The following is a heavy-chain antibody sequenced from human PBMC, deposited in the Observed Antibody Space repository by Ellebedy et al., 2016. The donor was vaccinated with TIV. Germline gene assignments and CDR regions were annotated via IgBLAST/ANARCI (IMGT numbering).Heavy chain of an antibody. V-gene: IGHV4-59*02. J-gene: IGHJ6*02. D-gene: IGHD5-12*01. CDR1: GGLVNNYY. Sequence: MPGGSLRLSCTVSGGLVNNYYWSWVRQSPGKGLEWLGYIYYSGPTTYNPSLNSRVSMSVDMSKNEVSLQLTSVTAADTAIYYCARDRGYKNGWVRMGMDVWGQGTPVAVSS. CDR3: ARDRGYKNGWVRMGMDV. CDR2: IYYSGPT.